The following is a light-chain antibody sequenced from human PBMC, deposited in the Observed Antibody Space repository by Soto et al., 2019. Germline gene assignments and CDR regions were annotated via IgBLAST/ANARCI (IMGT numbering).Light chain of an antibody. CDR2: WAS. Sequence: DIVMTQSPDSLAVCLGERATINCKSSQSVLYSSNNKNYLAWYRQKPGQPPKLLIYWASTRESGVPDRISGSGSGTDFTLTISSLQAEDVAFYYCQQYYSTPLTFGGGTKVEIK. V-gene: IGKV4-1*01. CDR1: QSVLYSSNNKNY. J-gene: IGKJ4*01. CDR3: QQYYSTPLT.